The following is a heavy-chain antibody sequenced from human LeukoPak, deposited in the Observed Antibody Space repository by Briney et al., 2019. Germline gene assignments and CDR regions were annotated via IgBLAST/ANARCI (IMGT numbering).Heavy chain of an antibody. CDR1: GGTFSSYA. Sequence: SVKVSCKASGGTFSSYAISWVRQAPGQGLEWMGRIIPILGIANYAQKFQGRVTITAHKSTSTAYMELSSLRSEDTAVYYCAQISSIAAVNYGMDVWGQGTTVTVSS. CDR3: AQISSIAAVNYGMDV. CDR2: IIPILGIA. J-gene: IGHJ6*02. V-gene: IGHV1-69*04. D-gene: IGHD6-6*01.